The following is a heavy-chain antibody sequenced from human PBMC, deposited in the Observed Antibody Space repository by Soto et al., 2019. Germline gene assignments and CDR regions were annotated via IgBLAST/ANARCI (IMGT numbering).Heavy chain of an antibody. D-gene: IGHD6-13*01. V-gene: IGHV4-61*03. CDR2: SSYTGST. J-gene: IGHJ4*02. CDR1: GGSVTSDRYF. CDR3: ARNLPPCSMTLGD. Sequence: QVQLQESGPGLVKPSETLSLTCTVSGGSVTSDRYFWSWIRQPPGKGLEWLGSSSYTGSTPSKPSIKSRLTISVDMSKTHFARKLSSVTAADPAVYVGARNLPPCSMTLGDWGQGTLVTVSS.